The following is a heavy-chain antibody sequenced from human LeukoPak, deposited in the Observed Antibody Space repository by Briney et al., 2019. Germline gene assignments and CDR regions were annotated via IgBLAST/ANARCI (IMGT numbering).Heavy chain of an antibody. D-gene: IGHD2-2*01. J-gene: IGHJ6*02. V-gene: IGHV1-8*01. Sequence: ASVKVSCKASGYTFTSYDINRVRQATGQGLEWMGWKNPNSGRTGFAQKFQGRLTMTTDTSISTAYMELSSLTSEDTAMYYCARGPVSTHGMDVWGQGTTVTVSS. CDR2: KNPNSGRT. CDR3: ARGPVSTHGMDV. CDR1: GYTFTSYD.